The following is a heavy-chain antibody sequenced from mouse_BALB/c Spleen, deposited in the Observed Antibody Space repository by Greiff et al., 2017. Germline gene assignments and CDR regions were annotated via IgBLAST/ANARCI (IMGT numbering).Heavy chain of an antibody. CDR1: GFSLSTSGMG. V-gene: IGHV8-8*01. J-gene: IGHJ4*01. CDR3: ARSRSVAYYGNPYAMDY. Sequence: QVTLKECGPGILKPSQTLSLSCSFSGFSLSTSGMGVGWIRQPSGKGLEWLAHIWWDDDKYYNPSLKSQLTISKDTSRNQVFLKITSVDTADTATYYCARSRSVAYYGNPYAMDYWGQGTAVSVSS. CDR2: IWWDDDK. D-gene: IGHD2-10*01.